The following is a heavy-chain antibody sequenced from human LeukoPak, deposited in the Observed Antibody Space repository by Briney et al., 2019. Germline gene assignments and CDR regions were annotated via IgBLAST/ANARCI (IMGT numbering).Heavy chain of an antibody. CDR3: AKILGYYYDSSGYSGDYFDY. J-gene: IGHJ4*02. Sequence: ETLSLTCTVSGGSISSYYWSWIRQPPGKGLEWVSAISGSGGSTYYADSVKGRFTISRDNSKNTLYLQMNSLRAEDTAVYYCAKILGYYYDSSGYSGDYFDYWGQGTLVTVSS. CDR2: ISGSGGST. CDR1: GGSISSYY. V-gene: IGHV3-23*01. D-gene: IGHD3-22*01.